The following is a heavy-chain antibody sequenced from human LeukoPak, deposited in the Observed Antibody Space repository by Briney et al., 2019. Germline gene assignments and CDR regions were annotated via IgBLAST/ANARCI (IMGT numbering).Heavy chain of an antibody. Sequence: PSETLSLTCSVSGGSISSSTYYWGWIRQPPGKGLEWIGSIYDSGSTYYNPSLKSRVTISVDTSKNQFSLKLSSVTAADTAVYYCARVGGVYYDSLFKWGQLGGYYFDYWGQGTLVTVSS. D-gene: IGHD3-22*01. J-gene: IGHJ4*02. V-gene: IGHV4-39*07. CDR2: IYDSGST. CDR3: ARVGGVYYDSLFKWGQLGGYYFDY. CDR1: GGSISSSTYY.